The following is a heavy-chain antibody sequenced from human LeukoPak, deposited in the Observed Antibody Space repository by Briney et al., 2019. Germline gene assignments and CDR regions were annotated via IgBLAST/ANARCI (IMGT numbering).Heavy chain of an antibody. J-gene: IGHJ4*02. Sequence: PGGSLRLSCAASGFTFSSYGMHWVRQAPGKGLEWVAVIWYDGSNKYYADSVKGRFTISRDDSKNTLYLQMDSLRTEDTAVYYCITGIPGSGRSLDYWGQGTLVTVSS. CDR3: ITGIPGSGRSLDY. V-gene: IGHV3-33*01. CDR2: IWYDGSNK. CDR1: GFTFSSYG. D-gene: IGHD1-14*01.